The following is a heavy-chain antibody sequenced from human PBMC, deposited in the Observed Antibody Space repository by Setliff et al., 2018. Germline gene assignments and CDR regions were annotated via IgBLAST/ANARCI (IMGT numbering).Heavy chain of an antibody. CDR1: GFTFSSYW. V-gene: IGHV3-7*01. CDR2: IKQDGSEK. Sequence: QTGGSLRLSCAASGFTFSSYWMSWVRQAPGKGLEWVANIKQDGSEKYYVDSVKGRFTISRDNAKNTLYLQMNSLRAEDTAIYYCVRHDSSGYYYYGMDVWGQGTTVTVSS. J-gene: IGHJ6*02. CDR3: VRHDSSGYYYYGMDV. D-gene: IGHD3-22*01.